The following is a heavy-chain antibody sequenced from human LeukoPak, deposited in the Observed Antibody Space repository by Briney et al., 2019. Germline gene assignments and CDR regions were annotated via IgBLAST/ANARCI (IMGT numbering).Heavy chain of an antibody. V-gene: IGHV3-64*02. CDR3: ARTGMENFYDL. D-gene: IGHD2/OR15-2a*01. J-gene: IGHJ5*02. Sequence: PGGALRLSCGGSGFTFSGCSMHWIRPARGRGREYSSAVSGNGHKTFYTDSVRGRFTIFRDNSKNTQFLQMGSLRADDTALYSCARTGMENFYDLWGQGTLVTVSS. CDR1: GFTFSGCS. CDR2: VSGNGHKT.